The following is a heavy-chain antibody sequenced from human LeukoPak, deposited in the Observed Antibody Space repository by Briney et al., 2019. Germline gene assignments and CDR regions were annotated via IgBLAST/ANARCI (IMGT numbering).Heavy chain of an antibody. CDR3: TRGAGWLIDD. J-gene: IGHJ4*02. CDR1: GFPFSDYY. CDR2: ISISGSDT. D-gene: IGHD3-16*01. V-gene: IGHV3-11*01. Sequence: GGSLRLSCAASGFPFSDYYMSWVRQAPGKGLDWLSYISISGSDTFYADSVSGRFTISRDNAKNSLFLQMNSLRAEDTAVYYCTRGAGWLIDDWGQGILVTVSS.